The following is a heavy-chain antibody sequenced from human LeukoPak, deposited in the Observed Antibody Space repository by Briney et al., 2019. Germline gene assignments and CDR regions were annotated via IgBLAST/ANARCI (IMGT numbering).Heavy chain of an antibody. Sequence: GGSLRLSCGASGFTFNISAINWVRQAPGKGLEWVSSISASGSGTFYADSVKGRFAISRDNSRNMVFLLMNTLRAEDTAIYYCAKVTTDCSSTSCFLPYAFDFWGQGTMAAVSS. CDR1: GFTFNISA. CDR2: ISASGSGT. J-gene: IGHJ3*01. CDR3: AKVTTDCSSTSCFLPYAFDF. V-gene: IGHV3-23*01. D-gene: IGHD2-2*01.